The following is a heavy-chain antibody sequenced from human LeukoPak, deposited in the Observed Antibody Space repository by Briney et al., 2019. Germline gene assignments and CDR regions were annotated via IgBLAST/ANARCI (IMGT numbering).Heavy chain of an antibody. J-gene: IGHJ4*02. CDR3: ARDPRYGGNEGGDY. V-gene: IGHV4-34*01. CDR1: GFTFSDYY. Sequence: GSLRLSCAASGFTFSDYYISWIRQAPGKGLEWIGEIYYSGSTNYNPSLKSRVTISLDKSKNQFSLNLTSVTAADTAVYYCARDPRYGGNEGGDYWGQGTLVTVSS. D-gene: IGHD4-23*01. CDR2: IYYSGST.